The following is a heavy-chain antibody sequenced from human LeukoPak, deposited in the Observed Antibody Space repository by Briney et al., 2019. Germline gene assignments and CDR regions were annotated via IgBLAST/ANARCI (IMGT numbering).Heavy chain of an antibody. J-gene: IGHJ4*02. D-gene: IGHD3-22*01. CDR1: GFTFSSYG. Sequence: GGSLRLSCAASGFTFSSYGMPWVRQAPGKGLEWVAVIWYDGSNKYYADSVKGRFTISRDNSKNTLYLQMNSLRAEDTAVYYCAKDRTEYYYDSSGYYIDYWGQGTLVTVSS. CDR3: AKDRTEYYYDSSGYYIDY. CDR2: IWYDGSNK. V-gene: IGHV3-33*06.